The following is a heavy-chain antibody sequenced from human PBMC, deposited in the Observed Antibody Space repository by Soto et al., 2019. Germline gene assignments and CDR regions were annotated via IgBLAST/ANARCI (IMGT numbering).Heavy chain of an antibody. CDR1: GFTFSSYG. CDR3: ASLGIAARRDAFDI. J-gene: IGHJ3*02. Sequence: GGSLRLSCAASGFTFSSYGMHWARQAPGKGLEWVAVIWYDGSNKYYADSVKGRFTISRDNSKNTLYLQMNSLRAEDTAVYYCASLGIAARRDAFDIWGQGTMVTVSS. CDR2: IWYDGSNK. V-gene: IGHV3-33*01. D-gene: IGHD6-6*01.